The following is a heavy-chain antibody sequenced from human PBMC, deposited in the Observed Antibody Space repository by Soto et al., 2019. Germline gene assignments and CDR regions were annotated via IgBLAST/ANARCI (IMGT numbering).Heavy chain of an antibody. D-gene: IGHD6-13*01. CDR2: MNPNSGNT. J-gene: IGHJ4*02. CDR1: GYTFTSYD. V-gene: IGHV1-8*01. Sequence: ASVKVSCKASGYTFTSYDIYWVRQATGQGLEWMGWMNPNSGNTGYAQKFQGRVTMTRNTSISTAYMELSSLRSEDTAVYYCARGRGTSWFYFDFWDQGTLVTVSS. CDR3: ARGRGTSWFYFDF.